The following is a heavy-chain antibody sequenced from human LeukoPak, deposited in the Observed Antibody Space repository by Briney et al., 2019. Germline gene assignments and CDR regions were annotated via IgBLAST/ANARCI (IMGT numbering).Heavy chain of an antibody. CDR1: GGSFSGYY. J-gene: IGHJ5*02. CDR3: ARIPAAGSMGWFDP. CDR2: INHSGST. Sequence: PSETLSLTCAVYGGSFSGYYWSWIRQPPGKGLEWIGEINHSGSTNYNPSLKSRVTISLNTSKNQFSLRLASVTAADTAVYFCARIPAAGSMGWFDPWGQGTLVTVSS. D-gene: IGHD6-13*01. V-gene: IGHV4-34*01.